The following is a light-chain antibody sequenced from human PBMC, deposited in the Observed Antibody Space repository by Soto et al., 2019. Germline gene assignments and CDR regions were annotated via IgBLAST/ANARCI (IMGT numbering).Light chain of an antibody. V-gene: IGLV2-14*01. J-gene: IGLJ2*01. CDR3: SSCTGTSTREVV. Sequence: QSVLTQPASVSGSPGQSITISCTGTSSDVGGYNYVSWYQQHPGKAPKLMIYDVSDRPSGVSNRFSGSKSGNTASLTISGLQAEDEADYYCSSCTGTSTREVVFGGGTKVTVL. CDR2: DVS. CDR1: SSDVGGYNY.